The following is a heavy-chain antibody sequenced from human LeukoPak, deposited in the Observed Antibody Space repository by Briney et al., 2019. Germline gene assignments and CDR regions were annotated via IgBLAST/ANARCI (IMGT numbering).Heavy chain of an antibody. J-gene: IGHJ5*02. CDR1: GYTFTGYY. CDR3: ARETLGYCSGGSCYGSWFDP. CDR2: INPNSGGT. V-gene: IGHV1-2*02. Sequence: ASVKVFCKASGYTFTGYYMHWVRQAPGQGLEWMGWINPNSGGTNYAQKFQGRVTMTRDTSISTAYMELSRLRSDDTAVYYCARETLGYCSGGSCYGSWFDPWGQGTLVTVSS. D-gene: IGHD2-15*01.